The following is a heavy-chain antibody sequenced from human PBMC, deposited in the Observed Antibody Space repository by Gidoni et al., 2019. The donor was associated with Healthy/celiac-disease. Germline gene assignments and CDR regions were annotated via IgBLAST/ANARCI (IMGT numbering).Heavy chain of an antibody. CDR1: GGSISRSSYY. CDR2: IYYSGST. CDR3: ARSGEYGDYRVFDY. J-gene: IGHJ4*02. V-gene: IGHV4-39*01. D-gene: IGHD4-17*01. Sequence: QLQLQESGPGLVKPSETLSLTCTVSGGSISRSSYYWGWIRQPPGKGLEWIGSIYYSGSTYYNPSLKSRVTISVDTSKNQFSLKLSSVTAADTAVYYCARSGEYGDYRVFDYWGQGTLVTVSS.